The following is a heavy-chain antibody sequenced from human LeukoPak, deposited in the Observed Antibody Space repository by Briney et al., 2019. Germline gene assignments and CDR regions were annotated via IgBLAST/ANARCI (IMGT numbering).Heavy chain of an antibody. CDR3: AKGDPPTYYDILTGQDY. J-gene: IGHJ4*02. D-gene: IGHD3-9*01. CDR2: ISAGGGST. V-gene: IGHV3-23*01. CDR1: GFTFSSYA. Sequence: GGSLRRSCAASGFTFSSYAMSWVRQAPGKGLEWVAGISAGGGSTYYADSVKGRFTISRDNSKNMLYLQLNSLRAEDTAVYYCAKGDPPTYYDILTGQDYWGQGTLVTVSS.